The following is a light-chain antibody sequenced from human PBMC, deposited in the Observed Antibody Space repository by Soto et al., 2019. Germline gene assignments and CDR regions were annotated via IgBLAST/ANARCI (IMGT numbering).Light chain of an antibody. CDR2: GAS. CDR3: QNYVTSLTT. J-gene: IGKJ1*01. CDR1: QSVSSY. Sequence: IALPQSPGTLDWSPGEGGSLPCRASQSVSSYLAWYQQKPGQAPRLLIFGASIRVTGIPDRFIGSGSGTGFTLTISRLEPEDFAVYYCQNYVTSLTTCGQGTKVDIK. V-gene: IGKV3-20*01.